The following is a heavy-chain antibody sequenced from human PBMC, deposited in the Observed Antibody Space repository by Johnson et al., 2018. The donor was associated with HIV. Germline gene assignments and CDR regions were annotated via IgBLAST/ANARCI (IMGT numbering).Heavy chain of an antibody. CDR2: ISYDGNEK. D-gene: IGHD3-22*01. Sequence: QLVESGGGVVQPGRSQRLSCAASGFTFNSYAIHWVRQAPGKGLEWVTLISYDGNEKYYADSVKGRFTISRDNSKNTLFLQMNSLRAEDTAVYYCAKDVGNYWPNAFDVWGQGTMLTVSS. J-gene: IGHJ3*01. CDR1: GFTFNSYA. CDR3: AKDVGNYWPNAFDV. V-gene: IGHV3-30-3*01.